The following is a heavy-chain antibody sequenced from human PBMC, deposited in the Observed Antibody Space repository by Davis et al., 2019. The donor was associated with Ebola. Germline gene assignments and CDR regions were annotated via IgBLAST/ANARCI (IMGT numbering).Heavy chain of an antibody. CDR1: GFTFSSYS. D-gene: IGHD4-11*01. CDR2: INGNGGST. J-gene: IGHJ4*02. CDR3: ARDSDDYSFDY. Sequence: GESLKISCAASGFTFSSYSMSWVRQAPGKGLEWVSAINGNGGSTYYADSVKGRFTLSRDNSKNTLYLQMNSLRPEVTAVYYCARDSDDYSFDYWGQGTLVTVSS. V-gene: IGHV3-23*01.